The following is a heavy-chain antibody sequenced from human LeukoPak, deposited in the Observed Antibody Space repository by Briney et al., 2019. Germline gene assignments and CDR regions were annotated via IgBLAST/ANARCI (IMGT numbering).Heavy chain of an antibody. D-gene: IGHD3-22*01. CDR3: AKGYYYDSSGYDAFDY. J-gene: IGHJ4*02. CDR1: GFTFSSYA. CDR2: ISGSGGST. V-gene: IGHV3-23*01. Sequence: PGLSLRLSCAASGFTFSSYAMSWVRQAPGKGLEWVSAISGSGGSTYYADSVKGRFTISRDNSKNTLYLQMNSLRAEDTAVYYCAKGYYYDSSGYDAFDYWGQGTLVTVSS.